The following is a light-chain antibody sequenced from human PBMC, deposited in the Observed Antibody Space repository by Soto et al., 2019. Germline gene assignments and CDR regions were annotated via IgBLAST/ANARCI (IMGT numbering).Light chain of an antibody. CDR1: HNDIGTYDY. CDR3: SSFTSNRIYG. CDR2: GVT. J-gene: IGLJ1*01. V-gene: IGLV2-14*03. Sequence: QSVLTQPTSVSGSPGQSITISCTGNHNDIGTYDYVSWYQQHPGRAPRLLIHGVTTRPSGISGRFSASKSGLTASLTISGLQPEDEADYYCSSFTSNRIYGFGPGTKLT.